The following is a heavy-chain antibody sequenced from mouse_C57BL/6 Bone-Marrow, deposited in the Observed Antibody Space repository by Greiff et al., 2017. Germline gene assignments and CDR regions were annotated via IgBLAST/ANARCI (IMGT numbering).Heavy chain of an antibody. CDR2: IDPADSYT. J-gene: IGHJ4*01. V-gene: IGHV1-69*01. CDR3: TIYYGSSGDY. CDR1: GYTFTSYW. Sequence: QVQLQQPGAELVMPGASVKLSCKASGYTFTSYWMHWVKQRPGQGLEWIGEIDPADSYTNYNQQLKGKSTLTVDQSSSPAYMQLSSLTSEDSAVYYCTIYYGSSGDYWGQGTSVTVSS. D-gene: IGHD1-1*01.